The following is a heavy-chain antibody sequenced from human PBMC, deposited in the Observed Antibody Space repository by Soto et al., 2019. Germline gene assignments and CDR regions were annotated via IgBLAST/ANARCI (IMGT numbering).Heavy chain of an antibody. CDR2: IYYSGST. D-gene: IGHD2-15*01. CDR3: ARAYCSGGSCYSAGGFDP. J-gene: IGHJ5*02. V-gene: IGHV4-61*08. Sequence: PETLSLTCTVSGGSISSGGYYWSWIRQHPGKGLEWIGYIYYSGSTNYNPSLKSRVTISVDTSKNQFSLKLSSVTAADTAVYYCARAYCSGGSCYSAGGFDPWGQGTLVTVSS. CDR1: GGSISSGGYY.